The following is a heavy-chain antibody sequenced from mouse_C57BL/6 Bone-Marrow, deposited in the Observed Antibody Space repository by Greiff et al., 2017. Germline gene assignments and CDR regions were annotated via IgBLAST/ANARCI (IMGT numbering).Heavy chain of an antibody. V-gene: IGHV14-3*01. CDR3: ALIYDGYYGGYYFDY. CDR1: GFNIKNTY. Sequence: VQLQQSVAELVRPGASVKLSCTASGFNIKNTYMHWVKQRPEQGLEWIGRIDPANGNTKYAPKFQGKATITADTSSNTAYLQLSSLTSEYTAIYYCALIYDGYYGGYYFDYWGQGTTLTVSS. D-gene: IGHD2-3*01. J-gene: IGHJ2*01. CDR2: IDPANGNT.